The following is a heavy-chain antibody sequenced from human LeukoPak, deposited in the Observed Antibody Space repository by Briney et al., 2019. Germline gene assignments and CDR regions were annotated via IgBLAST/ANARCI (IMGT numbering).Heavy chain of an antibody. D-gene: IGHD3-3*01. V-gene: IGHV3-43D*03. CDR1: GFTFDDYA. CDR3: AKGALGFLEWLMYAFDI. Sequence: PGGSLRLSCAASGFTFDDYAMHWVRQAPGKGLEWVSLISWDGGSTYYADSVKGRFTISRDNSKNSLYLQMNSLRAEDTAMYYCAKGALGFLEWLMYAFDIWGQGTMVTVSS. J-gene: IGHJ3*02. CDR2: ISWDGGST.